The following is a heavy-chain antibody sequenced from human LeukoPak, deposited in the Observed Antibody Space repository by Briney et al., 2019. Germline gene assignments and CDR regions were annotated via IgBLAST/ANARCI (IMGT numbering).Heavy chain of an antibody. Sequence: SGPTLLKPTQTLTLTCTFSGFSLRTSGVGVGWIRQPPGKALEWLALIYWDDDKRYSPSLESGHTITKDTSKNQVVLTMTNMDPVDTATYYCAHTMVRGIILDYWGQGTLVTVSS. J-gene: IGHJ4*02. V-gene: IGHV2-5*02. D-gene: IGHD3-10*01. CDR1: GFSLRTSGVG. CDR2: IYWDDDK. CDR3: AHTMVRGIILDY.